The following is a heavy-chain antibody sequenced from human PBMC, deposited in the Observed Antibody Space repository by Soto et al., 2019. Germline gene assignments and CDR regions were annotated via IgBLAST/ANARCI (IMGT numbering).Heavy chain of an antibody. CDR1: GGSVSSGSYY. J-gene: IGHJ4*02. Sequence: QVQLQESGPGLVKPSETLSRTCTVPGGSVSSGSYYWSWIRQPPGKGLEWIGYIYYSGSTNYNPSLKSRVTISVDTSKNQFSLKLSSVTAADTAVYYCASGDITMVRGRFDYWGQGTLVTVSS. V-gene: IGHV4-61*01. CDR2: IYYSGST. CDR3: ASGDITMVRGRFDY. D-gene: IGHD3-10*01.